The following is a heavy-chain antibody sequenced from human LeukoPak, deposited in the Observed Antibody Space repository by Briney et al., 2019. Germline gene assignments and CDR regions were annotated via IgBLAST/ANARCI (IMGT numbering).Heavy chain of an antibody. V-gene: IGHV3-53*03. CDR1: GFTVSSNY. J-gene: IGHJ4*02. D-gene: IGHD1-1*01. CDR3: AMDRNWNGVFDY. CDR2: IYSSGTT. Sequence: TGGSLRLSCAASGFTVSSNYMSWVRQAPGKGLEWVSVIYSSGTTYYADSVKGRFTISRDNAKNSLYLQMNSLRAEDTAVYYCAMDRNWNGVFDYWGQGTLVTVSS.